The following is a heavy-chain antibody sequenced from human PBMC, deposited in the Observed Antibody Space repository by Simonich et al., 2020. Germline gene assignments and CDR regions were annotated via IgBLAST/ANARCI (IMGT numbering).Heavy chain of an antibody. D-gene: IGHD6-13*01. Sequence: LQLKESCPGLVKPSETLSLTCTVSGGSISSRSYYWGWIRRPPGQGPEGIGSIYYSEITYHNPSLKSRFTISVDTSKNQFALKLSSVTAADTAVYYCARHAGFAFDIWGQGTMVTVSS. J-gene: IGHJ3*02. CDR1: GGSISSRSYY. CDR2: IYYSEIT. V-gene: IGHV4-39*01. CDR3: ARHAGFAFDI.